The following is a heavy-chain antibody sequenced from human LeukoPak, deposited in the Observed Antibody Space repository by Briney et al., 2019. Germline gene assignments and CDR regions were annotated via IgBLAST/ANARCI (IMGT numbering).Heavy chain of an antibody. Sequence: SETLSLTCTVSGGSISSYYWSWIRQPPGKGLEWIGYIYYSGSTNYNPSLKSRVTISVDTSKNQFSLKLSSVTAADTAVYYCARSSSYYDFWSGYPKSLYYFDYWGQGTLVTVSS. V-gene: IGHV4-59*08. D-gene: IGHD3-3*01. J-gene: IGHJ4*02. CDR3: ARSSSYYDFWSGYPKSLYYFDY. CDR1: GGSISSYY. CDR2: IYYSGST.